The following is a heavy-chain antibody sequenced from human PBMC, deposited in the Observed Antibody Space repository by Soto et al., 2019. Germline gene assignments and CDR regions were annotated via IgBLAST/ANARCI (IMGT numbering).Heavy chain of an antibody. CDR2: ISYDGSNK. J-gene: IGHJ6*02. CDR1: GFTFSSYA. D-gene: IGHD3-3*01. Sequence: GSLRLSCAASGFTFSSYAMHWVRQAPGKGLEWVAVISYDGSNKYYADSVKGRFTISRDNSKNTLYLQMNSLRAEDTAVYYCASGVSWSGYLNYHYGMAVWGQGTTVTVSS. V-gene: IGHV3-30-3*01. CDR3: ASGVSWSGYLNYHYGMAV.